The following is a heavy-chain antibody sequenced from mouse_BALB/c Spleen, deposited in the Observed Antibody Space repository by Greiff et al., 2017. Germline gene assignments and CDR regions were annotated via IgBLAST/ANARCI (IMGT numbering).Heavy chain of an antibody. Sequence: VQLQQSGPELVKPGASVKMSCKASGYTFTDYYMQWVKQSHGKSLEWIGDVNPNNGDTLYNQKFKGKATLTVDNSSSTAYMQLNSLTSEASAVYYCTRGKFDYWGQGTTLTVAS. CDR2: VNPNNGDT. CDR1: GYTFTDYY. CDR3: TRGKFDY. V-gene: IGHV1-18*01. J-gene: IGHJ2*01.